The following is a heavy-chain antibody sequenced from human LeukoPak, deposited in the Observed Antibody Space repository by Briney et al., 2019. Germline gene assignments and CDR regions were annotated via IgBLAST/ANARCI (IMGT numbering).Heavy chain of an antibody. CDR3: ARDQGQLDYYYYMDV. V-gene: IGHV3-20*04. J-gene: IGHJ6*03. D-gene: IGHD6-6*01. Sequence: GGSLRLSCAASGFTFDDYGMSWVRQAPEKGLEWVSGINWNGGSTGYADSVKGRFTISTDNAKNSLYLQMNSLRAEDTALYYCARDQGQLDYYYYMDVWGKGTTVTVSS. CDR2: INWNGGST. CDR1: GFTFDDYG.